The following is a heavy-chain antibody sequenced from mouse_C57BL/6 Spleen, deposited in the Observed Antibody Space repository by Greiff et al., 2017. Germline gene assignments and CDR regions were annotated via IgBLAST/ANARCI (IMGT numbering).Heavy chain of an antibody. D-gene: IGHD2-5*01. V-gene: IGHV1-9*01. Sequence: VQLQQSGAELMKPGASVKLSCKATGYTFTGYWIEWVKLRPGHGLEWIGEIVPGSGSTNYNEKFKGKATFTADTSSNTAYMQLSSLTTEDAATYYCARRCSNRPCYFDYWGQGTTLTVSA. CDR1: GYTFTGYW. CDR2: IVPGSGST. J-gene: IGHJ2*01. CDR3: ARRCSNRPCYFDY.